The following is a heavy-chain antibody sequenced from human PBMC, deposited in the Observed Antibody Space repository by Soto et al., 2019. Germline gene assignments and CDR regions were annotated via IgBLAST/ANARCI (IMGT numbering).Heavy chain of an antibody. CDR2: ISAYNGNT. CDR1: GYTFTSYG. Sequence: QVPLVQSGAEVKKPGASVKVSCKASGYTFTSYGISWVRQAPGQGLEWMGWISAYNGNTNYAQTLQGRVTMTTDTATSTAYMEVRSLRSDDTAVYYCARGPGSLYDSSHLNFDIWGQGTMVTVSS. J-gene: IGHJ3*02. V-gene: IGHV1-18*01. CDR3: ARGPGSLYDSSHLNFDI. D-gene: IGHD3-22*01.